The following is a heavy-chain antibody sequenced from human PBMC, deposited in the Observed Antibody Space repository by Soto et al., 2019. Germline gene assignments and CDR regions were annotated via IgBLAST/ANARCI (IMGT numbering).Heavy chain of an antibody. Sequence: QVQLVQSGAEVKKPGASVKVSCKASGYTFTSYAMHWVRQAPGQRLEWMGWINAGNGNTKYSQKFQGRVTITRDTSASTAYMELSSLGSEATAVYYCARGPGGPDGPGDYWGQGTLVTVSS. V-gene: IGHV1-3*01. D-gene: IGHD2-15*01. CDR2: INAGNGNT. J-gene: IGHJ4*02. CDR3: ARGPGGPDGPGDY. CDR1: GYTFTSYA.